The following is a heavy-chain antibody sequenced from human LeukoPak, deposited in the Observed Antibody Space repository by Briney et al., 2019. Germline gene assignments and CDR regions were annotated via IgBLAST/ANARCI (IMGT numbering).Heavy chain of an antibody. J-gene: IGHJ4*02. D-gene: IGHD3-10*01. CDR3: AGDRVSGDCFDY. Sequence: SETLSLTCTVSGGSISSGGYYWSWIRQHPGKGLEWIGYIYYSGSTYYNPSLKSRVTISVDTSKNQFSLKLSSVTAADTAVYYCAGDRVSGDCFDYWGQGTLVTVSS. V-gene: IGHV4-31*03. CDR1: GGSISSGGYY. CDR2: IYYSGST.